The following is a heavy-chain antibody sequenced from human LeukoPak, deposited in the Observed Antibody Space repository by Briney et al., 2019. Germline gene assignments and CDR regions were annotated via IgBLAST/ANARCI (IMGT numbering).Heavy chain of an antibody. CDR2: MNPNSGNT. D-gene: IGHD2-15*01. CDR3: ARVVVAATQIAYYFDY. Sequence: GASVKVSCKASGGTFSSYAISWVRQATGQGLEWMGWMNPNSGNTGYAQKFQGRVTITRNTSISTAYMELSSLRSEDTAVYYCARVVVAATQIAYYFDYWGQGTLVTVSS. J-gene: IGHJ4*02. V-gene: IGHV1-8*03. CDR1: GGTFSSYA.